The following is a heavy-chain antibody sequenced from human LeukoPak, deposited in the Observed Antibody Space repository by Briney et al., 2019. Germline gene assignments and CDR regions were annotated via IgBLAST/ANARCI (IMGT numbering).Heavy chain of an antibody. V-gene: IGHV4-30-4*01. J-gene: IGHJ4*02. CDR1: GGSISSGDYY. Sequence: TSQTLSLTCTVSGGSISSGDYYWSWIRQPPRKGLEWIGYIYYSGSTYYNPSLKSRVTISVDTSKNQFSLKLSSVTAADTAVYYCARVSGPYGDYYVDYWGQGTLITVSS. D-gene: IGHD4-17*01. CDR3: ARVSGPYGDYYVDY. CDR2: IYYSGST.